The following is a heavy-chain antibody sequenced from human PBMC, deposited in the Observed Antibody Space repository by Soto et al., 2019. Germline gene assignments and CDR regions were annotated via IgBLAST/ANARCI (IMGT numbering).Heavy chain of an antibody. J-gene: IGHJ6*02. Sequence: QVQLVESGGGVVQPGRSLRLSCAASGFTFSSYGMHWVRQAPGKGLEWVAVISYDGSNKYYADSVKGRFTISRDNSKNTLYLQMHSLRAEETAVYYCAKGGRGWEYYYYGMDVWGQGTTVTVSS. D-gene: IGHD1-26*01. CDR3: AKGGRGWEYYYYGMDV. CDR1: GFTFSSYG. V-gene: IGHV3-30*18. CDR2: ISYDGSNK.